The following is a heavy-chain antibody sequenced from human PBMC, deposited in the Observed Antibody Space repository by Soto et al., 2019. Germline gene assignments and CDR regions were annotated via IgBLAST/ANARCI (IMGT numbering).Heavy chain of an antibody. V-gene: IGHV3-15*01. CDR1: GFTFSNAC. CDR3: TIDRITIFGVVIIPRSF. D-gene: IGHD3-3*01. CDR2: IKSKTDGGTT. Sequence: GGSLRLSCAASGFTFSNACMSWVRQAPGKGLEWVGRIKSKTDGGTTDYAAPVKGRFTISRDDSKNTLYLQMNSLKTEDTAVYYCTIDRITIFGVVIIPRSFGGQGTLVTVSS. J-gene: IGHJ4*02.